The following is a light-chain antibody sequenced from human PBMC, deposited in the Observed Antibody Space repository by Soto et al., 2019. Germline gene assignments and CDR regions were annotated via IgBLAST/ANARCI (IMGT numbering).Light chain of an antibody. V-gene: IGLV6-57*01. CDR3: QSYDSSNQV. J-gene: IGLJ2*01. CDR2: EDN. CDR1: SGSIASNY. Sequence: NFMLTQPHSVSESPVKTVTISCTRRSGSIASNYVQWYQQRPGSSPTTVIYEDNRRPSGVPDRFSGSIDSSSNSASLTISGLKTEDESDYYCQSYDSSNQVFGGGTKVTVL.